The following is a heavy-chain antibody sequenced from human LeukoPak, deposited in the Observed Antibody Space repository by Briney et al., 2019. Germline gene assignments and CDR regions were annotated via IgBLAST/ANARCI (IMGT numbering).Heavy chain of an antibody. J-gene: IGHJ4*02. CDR3: ARAAAVATISY. V-gene: IGHV4-34*01. D-gene: IGHD5-12*01. CDR1: GGSYSGYY. CDR2: INHSGST. Sequence: SETLSLTCAVYGGSYSGYYWSWIRQPPGKGLEWIGEINHSGSTNYNPSLKSRVTISVDTSKNQFSLKLSSVTAADTAVYYCARAAAVATISYWGQGTLVTVSS.